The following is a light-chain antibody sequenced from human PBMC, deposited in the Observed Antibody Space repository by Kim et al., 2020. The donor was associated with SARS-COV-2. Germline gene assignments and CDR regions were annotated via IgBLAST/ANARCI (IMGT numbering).Light chain of an antibody. CDR1: SGHSSYA. Sequence: ASVKLTCTLSSGHSSYAIAGHQQQPEKGPRYLMKLNSDGSHSKGDGIPDRFSGSSSGAERYLTISSLQSEDEADYYCQTWGTGIRVFGGGTKVTVL. CDR2: LNSDGSH. CDR3: QTWGTGIRV. V-gene: IGLV4-69*01. J-gene: IGLJ3*02.